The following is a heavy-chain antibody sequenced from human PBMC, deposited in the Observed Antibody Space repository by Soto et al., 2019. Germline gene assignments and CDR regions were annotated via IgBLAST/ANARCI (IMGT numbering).Heavy chain of an antibody. V-gene: IGHV3-30*18. Sequence: ESGGGVVQPGRSLRLSCAASGFTFSSYGMHWVRQAPGKGLEWVAVISNDGSNKYYADSVKGRFTISRDNTKNTLYLQMNSLRAEDTAVYYCAKGDSIAAAGSMDVWGQGTTVTVSS. CDR2: ISNDGSNK. CDR3: AKGDSIAAAGSMDV. J-gene: IGHJ6*02. CDR1: GFTFSSYG. D-gene: IGHD6-13*01.